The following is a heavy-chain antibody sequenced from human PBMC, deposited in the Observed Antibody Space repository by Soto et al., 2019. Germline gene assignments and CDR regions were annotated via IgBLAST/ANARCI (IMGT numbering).Heavy chain of an antibody. CDR2: INPNGGGT. Sequence: ASVKVSCKASGYKFINHYIHWVRQAPGVGLEWMGIINPNGGGTDYAQQFQGRVTMTTDTYATTVHLELSSLRSEATAEYFCATDSAASATSYSFDYWGQGTLVTVSS. CDR3: ATDSAASATSYSFDY. V-gene: IGHV1-46*01. CDR1: GYKFINHY. D-gene: IGHD3-10*01. J-gene: IGHJ4*02.